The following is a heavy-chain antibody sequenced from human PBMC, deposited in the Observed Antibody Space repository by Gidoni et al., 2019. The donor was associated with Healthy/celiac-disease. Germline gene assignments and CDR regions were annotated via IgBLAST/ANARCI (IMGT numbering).Heavy chain of an antibody. CDR1: GCTFSSYA. CDR2: IIPILGTA. D-gene: IGHD3-22*01. J-gene: IGHJ3*02. V-gene: IGHV1-69*06. CDR3: ARGLDSSGYYYDAFDI. Sequence: QVQLVQSGAEVKKPGSSVKVSCKASGCTFSSYAISWVRQAPGQGLEWMGGIIPILGTANYAQKFQGRVTITADKSTSTAYMELSSLRSEDTAVYYCARGLDSSGYYYDAFDIWGQGTMVTVSS.